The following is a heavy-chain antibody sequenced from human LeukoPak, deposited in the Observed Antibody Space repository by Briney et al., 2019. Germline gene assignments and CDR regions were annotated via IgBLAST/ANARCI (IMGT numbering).Heavy chain of an antibody. V-gene: IGHV4-34*01. CDR3: ARGVVVVPAATRGYYYYMDV. CDR2: INHSGST. Sequence: SETLSLTCAVYGGSFSGYYWSWIRQPPGKGLEWIGEINHSGSTNYNPSLKSRVTISVDTSKNQFSLKLSSVTAADTAVYYCARGVVVVPAATRGYYYYMDVWGKGTTVTVSS. CDR1: GGSFSGYY. D-gene: IGHD2-2*01. J-gene: IGHJ6*03.